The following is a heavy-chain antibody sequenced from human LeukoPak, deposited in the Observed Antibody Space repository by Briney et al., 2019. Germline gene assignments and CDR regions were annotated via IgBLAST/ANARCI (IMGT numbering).Heavy chain of an antibody. J-gene: IGHJ4*02. V-gene: IGHV3-23*01. CDR3: AKDPLPPYDFWSGYWDF. D-gene: IGHD3-3*01. CDR2: ISGSGGST. Sequence: GGSLRLSCAASGFTFSSYAMSWVRQAPGKGLEWVSAISGSGGSTYYADSVKGRFTISRDNSKNTLYLQMNSLRAEDTAVYYCAKDPLPPYDFWSGYWDFWGQGTLVTVSS. CDR1: GFTFSSYA.